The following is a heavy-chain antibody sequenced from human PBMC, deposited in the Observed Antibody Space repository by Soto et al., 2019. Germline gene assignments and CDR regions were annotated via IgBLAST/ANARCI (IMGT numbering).Heavy chain of an antibody. V-gene: IGHV4-4*02. J-gene: IGHJ5*02. CDR1: GDSVSSPYY. D-gene: IGHD6-19*01. CDR3: ARSAGWYAIHA. CDR2: VFHTGTT. Sequence: QVQLQESGPGLVKPSGTLSLTCAVSGDSVSSPYYWCWVRQPPGKGLEWIGEVFHTGTTSYNPSLRXXVTISMDKSINQFSLDINSVTAADTAVYYCARSAGWYAIHAWGPGSLV.